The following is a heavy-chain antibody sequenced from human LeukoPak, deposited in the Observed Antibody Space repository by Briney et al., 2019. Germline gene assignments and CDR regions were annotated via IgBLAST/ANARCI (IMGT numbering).Heavy chain of an antibody. D-gene: IGHD4-11*01. CDR3: ARVRDDYTYFDC. J-gene: IGHJ4*02. CDR2: INSDGSRT. Sequence: GGSLRLSCAASGFTFSSYWMHWVRQAPGKGLMWVSRINSDGSRTTYADSVRGRFTISKDNAKSTLYLQMNSLRAEDTAVYYCARVRDDYTYFDCWGQGTLVTVSS. V-gene: IGHV3-74*01. CDR1: GFTFSSYW.